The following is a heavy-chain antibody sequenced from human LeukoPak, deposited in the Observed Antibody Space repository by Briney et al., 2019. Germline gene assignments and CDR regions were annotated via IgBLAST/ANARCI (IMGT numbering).Heavy chain of an antibody. J-gene: IGHJ4*02. CDR2: ISYDGSNK. CDR3: ARESEGGPDLSDLDEYYFDY. V-gene: IGHV3-30*04. CDR1: GFTFSSYA. D-gene: IGHD3-3*01. Sequence: PVGSLRLSRAASGFTFSSYAMHWVRPAPRKRLEWVAVISYDGSNKYYAASVKGRFTISRDYSKNRLYLKMNSLRAEDTAVYYCARESEGGPDLSDLDEYYFDYWGQGTLVTVSS.